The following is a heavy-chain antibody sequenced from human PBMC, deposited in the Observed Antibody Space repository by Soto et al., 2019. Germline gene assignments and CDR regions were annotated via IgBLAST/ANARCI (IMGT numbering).Heavy chain of an antibody. Sequence: QVQLQQWGAGLLKPSETLSLTCAVHGGSFTDYTWSWIRQSPGKGLEWIGEIDHTRAAFYSPSLESRVTLSVDTSTNQFSLMLSSVTAADTAMYFCARGRDTPPLKKGNWFDPWGQGTLVIVSS. J-gene: IGHJ5*02. CDR2: IDHTRAA. CDR3: ARGRDTPPLKKGNWFDP. CDR1: GGSFTDYT. V-gene: IGHV4-34*02. D-gene: IGHD2-15*01.